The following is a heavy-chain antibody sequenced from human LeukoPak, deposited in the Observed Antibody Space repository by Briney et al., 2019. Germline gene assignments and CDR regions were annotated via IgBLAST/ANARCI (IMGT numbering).Heavy chain of an antibody. D-gene: IGHD2-15*01. Sequence: SEPLSLTCTVSGGSIGSYYWSWIRQSPGKGLEWIGYVYYSGSTSYNPSLKSRVTISVDTSKNQFSLNLTSVTAADTAVYYCARTAAPGGYYYYGMDVWGQGTTVTVSS. CDR2: VYYSGST. V-gene: IGHV4-59*01. J-gene: IGHJ6*02. CDR1: GGSIGSYY. CDR3: ARTAAPGGYYYYGMDV.